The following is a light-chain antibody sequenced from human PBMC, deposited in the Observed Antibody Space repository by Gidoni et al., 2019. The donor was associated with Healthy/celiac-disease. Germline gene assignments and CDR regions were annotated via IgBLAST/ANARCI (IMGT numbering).Light chain of an antibody. CDR3: QQSYSTPLT. Sequence: DIQMTQSPSSLSASVGDRVTITCRASQSISSYLNWYQQKPGKAPKLLIYAASSLQSGVPSRFIGSESVTDFTLTISSLQPEDFATYYCQQSYSTPLTFGGGTKVEIK. CDR2: AAS. CDR1: QSISSY. V-gene: IGKV1-39*01. J-gene: IGKJ4*01.